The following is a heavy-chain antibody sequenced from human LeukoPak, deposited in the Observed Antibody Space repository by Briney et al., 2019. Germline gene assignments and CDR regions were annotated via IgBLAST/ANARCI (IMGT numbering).Heavy chain of an antibody. J-gene: IGHJ4*01. D-gene: IGHD6-19*01. V-gene: IGHV1-8*01. CDR1: GYTFTSYD. Sequence: GASVKVSCKASGYTFTSYDINWVRQATGQGLEWMGWMNPNSGNTGYAQKFQGRVTMTRNTSISTAYMELSSLRSEDTAVYYCARGLRRGYSSGWSPAAYWGQEPWSPSPQ. CDR3: ARGLRRGYSSGWSPAAY. CDR2: MNPNSGNT.